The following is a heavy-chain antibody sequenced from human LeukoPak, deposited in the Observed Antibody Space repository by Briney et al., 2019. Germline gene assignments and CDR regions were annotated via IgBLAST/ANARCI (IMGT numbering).Heavy chain of an antibody. Sequence: GGSLRLSCAASGFTFSSYAMHWVRQAPGKGLEWVAVISYDGSNKYYADSVKGRFTISRDNSKNTLYLQMNSLRAEDTAVYYCARDRGSGWYGEAFDYWGQGTLVTVSS. D-gene: IGHD6-19*01. J-gene: IGHJ4*02. CDR1: GFTFSSYA. CDR2: ISYDGSNK. CDR3: ARDRGSGWYGEAFDY. V-gene: IGHV3-30-3*01.